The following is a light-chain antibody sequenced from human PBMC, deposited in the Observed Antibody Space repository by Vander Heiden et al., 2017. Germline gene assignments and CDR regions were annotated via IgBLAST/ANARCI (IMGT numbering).Light chain of an antibody. J-gene: IGKJ2*01. CDR1: QGISTY. V-gene: IGKV1-9*01. Sequence: DIQLTQSTSFLSASVGDRVTITCRASQGISTYLAWYQQKPGIAPKLLIYGVSTVQSGVPSRFSGSGSGTEFTLTISSLQPGDFATYYCQQLNNYPYTFGQGTKLEIK. CDR2: GVS. CDR3: QQLNNYPYT.